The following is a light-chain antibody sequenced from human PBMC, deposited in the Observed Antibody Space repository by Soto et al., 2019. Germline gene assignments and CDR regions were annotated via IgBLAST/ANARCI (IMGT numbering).Light chain of an antibody. Sequence: DIQLTQSRATLSASVGDRVIITCRANQSISSWLAWYQQKPGIAPKLLIYDASSLESGVPSRFSGSGSGTEITLTISSLQPDDFATYYRQQYNSYSYTFGQGTKLEIK. CDR1: QSISSW. V-gene: IGKV1-5*01. CDR2: DAS. CDR3: QQYNSYSYT. J-gene: IGKJ2*01.